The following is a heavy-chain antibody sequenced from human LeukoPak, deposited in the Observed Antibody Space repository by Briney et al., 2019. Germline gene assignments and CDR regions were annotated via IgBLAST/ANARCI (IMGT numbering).Heavy chain of an antibody. Sequence: SVKVSCKASGGTFSSYAISWVRQAPGQGLEWMGGIIPIFGTANYAQKFQGRVTITADKSTSTAYMELSSLRSEDTAVYYCASYYGSGSYYNSLDYWGQGTLVTVSS. CDR2: IIPIFGTA. D-gene: IGHD3-10*01. J-gene: IGHJ4*02. V-gene: IGHV1-69*06. CDR3: ASYYGSGSYYNSLDY. CDR1: GGTFSSYA.